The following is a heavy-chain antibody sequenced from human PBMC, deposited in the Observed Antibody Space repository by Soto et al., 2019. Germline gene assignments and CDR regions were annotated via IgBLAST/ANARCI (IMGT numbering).Heavy chain of an antibody. V-gene: IGHV1-3*01. CDR1: GGTFSSYA. CDR2: INASNGNT. Sequence: ASVKVSCKASGGTFSSYAISWVRQAPGQRLEWMGWINASNGNTNYSQKFQGRVTITRDTSASTAYMELSSLRSEDTAVYYCARGPTTTPNWFDPWGQGTLVTVSS. CDR3: ARGPTTTPNWFDP. J-gene: IGHJ5*02. D-gene: IGHD1-1*01.